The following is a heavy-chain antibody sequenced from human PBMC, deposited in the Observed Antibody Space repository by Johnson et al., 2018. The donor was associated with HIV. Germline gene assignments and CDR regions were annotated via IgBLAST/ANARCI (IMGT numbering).Heavy chain of an antibody. D-gene: IGHD6-13*01. CDR1: GFTFSSYG. CDR3: ARVITEGGTRWAFDS. Sequence: QVQVVESGGGVVQPGGSLRLSCAASGFTFSSYGMHWVRQAPGKGLEWVAVISYDGSNQYYADSVKGRFTISRDNSKNTLYLQMNSLRAEDTAVYYCARVITEGGTRWAFDSWGQGTIVTVSS. V-gene: IGHV3-30*19. J-gene: IGHJ3*02. CDR2: ISYDGSNQ.